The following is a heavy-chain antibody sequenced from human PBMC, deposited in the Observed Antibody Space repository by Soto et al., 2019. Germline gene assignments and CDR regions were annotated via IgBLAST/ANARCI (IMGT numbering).Heavy chain of an antibody. CDR2: IYYSGST. CDR1: GGSISSGGYY. CDR3: AGSGPGGDYDILTDWFDP. D-gene: IGHD3-9*01. V-gene: IGHV4-31*03. Sequence: PSETLSLTCTVSGGSISSGGYYWSWIRQHPGKGLEWIGYIYYSGSTYYNPSLKSRVTISVDTSKNQFSLKLSSVTAADTAVYYCAGSGPGGDYDILTDWFDPWGQGTLVTVSS. J-gene: IGHJ5*02.